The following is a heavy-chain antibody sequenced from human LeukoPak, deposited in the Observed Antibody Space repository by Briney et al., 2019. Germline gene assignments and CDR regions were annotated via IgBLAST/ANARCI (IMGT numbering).Heavy chain of an antibody. J-gene: IGHJ5*02. D-gene: IGHD2-15*01. CDR2: INPNSGGT. CDR3: VRGYCSGGSCYSVESWFDP. V-gene: IGHV1-2*06. CDR1: GYTFTGYY. Sequence: GASVKVSCKAAGYTFTGYYMFWVRQAPGQGLEWMGRINPNSGGTNYAQKFQGRVTMTRDTSISTAYMELSRLRSDDTAVYYCVRGYCSGGSCYSVESWFDPWGQGTLVTVSS.